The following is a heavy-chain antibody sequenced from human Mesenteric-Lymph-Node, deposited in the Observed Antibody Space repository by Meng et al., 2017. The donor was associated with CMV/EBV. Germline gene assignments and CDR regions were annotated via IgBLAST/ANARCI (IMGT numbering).Heavy chain of an antibody. CDR1: NECFSKHY. J-gene: IGHJ5*02. V-gene: IGHV4-34*01. D-gene: IGHD2/OR15-2a*01. CDR2: INHSGSN. Sequence: VYNECFSKHYWSWIRQPPGKGLEWIGEINHSGSNNYNSSLKSRVTISVDTSKNQFSLKLSSVTAADTAVYFCARGPPSYLNFNWFDPWGQGALVTVSS. CDR3: ARGPPSYLNFNWFDP.